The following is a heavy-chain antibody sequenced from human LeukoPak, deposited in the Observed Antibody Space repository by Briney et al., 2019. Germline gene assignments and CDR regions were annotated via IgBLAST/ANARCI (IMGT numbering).Heavy chain of an antibody. CDR3: ARGDGTYYYGSGSYYNAIDY. CDR1: GGSISSYY. D-gene: IGHD3-10*01. Sequence: SETLSLTCTVSGGSISSYYWSWIRQPAGKGLEWIGRIYTSGSTNYNPSLKSRVTMSVDTSKNQFSLKLSSVTAADTAVYYCARGDGTYYYGSGSYYNAIDYWGQGTLVTVSS. V-gene: IGHV4-4*07. CDR2: IYTSGST. J-gene: IGHJ4*02.